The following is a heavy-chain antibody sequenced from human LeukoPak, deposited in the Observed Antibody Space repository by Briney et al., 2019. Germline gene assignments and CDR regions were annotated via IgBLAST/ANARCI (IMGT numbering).Heavy chain of an antibody. CDR3: AREGGLPYYDFWSGYYTWFDP. J-gene: IGHJ5*02. Sequence: SVKVSCKASGVTFSSYAISWVRQAPGQGLEWMGGIIPIFGTANYAQKFQGRVTITADESTSTAYMELSRLRSDDTAVYYCAREGGLPYYDFWSGYYTWFDPWGQGTLVTVSS. CDR2: IIPIFGTA. CDR1: GVTFSSYA. V-gene: IGHV1-69*13. D-gene: IGHD3-3*01.